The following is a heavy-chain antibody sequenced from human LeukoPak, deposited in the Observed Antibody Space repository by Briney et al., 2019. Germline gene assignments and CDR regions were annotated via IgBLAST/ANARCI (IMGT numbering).Heavy chain of an antibody. J-gene: IGHJ1*01. Sequence: ASVKVSCKASGYTFTSYAISWVRQAPGQGLDWMGWISLYNAKTNYAQKLQGRVTMTTDTSTSTDYMELMSLRSDDTAVYYCARLGVAGDPSSAEYLQHWGQGTLVTVSS. CDR3: ARLGVAGDPSSAEYLQH. D-gene: IGHD6-19*01. CDR1: GYTFTSYA. CDR2: ISLYNAKT. V-gene: IGHV1-18*01.